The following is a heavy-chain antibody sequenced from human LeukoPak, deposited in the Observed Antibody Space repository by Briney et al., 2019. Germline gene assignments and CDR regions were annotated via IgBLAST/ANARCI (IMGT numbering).Heavy chain of an antibody. CDR2: ISGSGGST. CDR1: GFTFSSYA. CDR3: ATDLGIAAAGTCDY. Sequence: GGSLRLSCAASGFTFSSYAMSWVRQAPGKGLEWVSAISGSGGSTYYADSVKGRFTISRDNSKNTLYLQMNSLKTEDTAVYYCATDLGIAAAGTCDYWGQGTLVTVSS. J-gene: IGHJ4*02. V-gene: IGHV3-23*01. D-gene: IGHD6-13*01.